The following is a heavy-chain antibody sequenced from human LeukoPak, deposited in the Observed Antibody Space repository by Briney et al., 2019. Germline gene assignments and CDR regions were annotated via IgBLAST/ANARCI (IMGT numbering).Heavy chain of an antibody. V-gene: IGHV1-8*01. CDR1: GYTFTSYD. CDR3: ARGDQFNDYGDYELDY. CDR2: MNPNSGNT. D-gene: IGHD4-17*01. J-gene: IGHJ4*02. Sequence: GASVKVSCKASGYTFTSYDINWVRQATGQGLEWMGWMNPNSGNTGYAQKFQGRVTMTRNTSISTAYMELSSLRSEDTAVYYCARGDQFNDYGDYELDYWGQGTLVTVSS.